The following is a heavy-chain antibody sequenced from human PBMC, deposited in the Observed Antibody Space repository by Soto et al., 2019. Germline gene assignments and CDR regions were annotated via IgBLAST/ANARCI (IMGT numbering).Heavy chain of an antibody. J-gene: IGHJ1*01. D-gene: IGHD1-26*01. V-gene: IGHV1-18*01. Sequence: QVQLVQSGAEVKEPGASVKVSCKTSGYTFTNFVINWVRQAPGQGLEWMGWISAYNGDTDYAQKLQGRVTLTTDTSTSTAYMELRSLRYDDAAVYYCARVGVGASFQHWGQGTLVTVSS. CDR3: ARVGVGASFQH. CDR2: ISAYNGDT. CDR1: GYTFTNFV.